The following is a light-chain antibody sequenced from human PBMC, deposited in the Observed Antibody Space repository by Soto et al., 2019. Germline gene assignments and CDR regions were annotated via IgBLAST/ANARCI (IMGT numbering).Light chain of an antibody. J-gene: IGKJ5*01. CDR2: GAS. Sequence: EIVLTQSPGTLSLSPGERATLSCRASQSVRSSYLAWYQQKPGQAPRLLIYGASTRASGIPARFSGSGSGTEFTLTISSLQSEDFAVYYCQQYNNWPPITFGQGTRREIK. CDR3: QQYNNWPPIT. V-gene: IGKV3-15*01. CDR1: QSVRSSY.